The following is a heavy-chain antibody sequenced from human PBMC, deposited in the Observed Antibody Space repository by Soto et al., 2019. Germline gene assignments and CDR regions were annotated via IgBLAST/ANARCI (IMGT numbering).Heavy chain of an antibody. CDR2: IIPIFGTA. CDR1: GGTFSSYA. D-gene: IGHD6-13*01. CDR3: ARDAAAAADWFDP. J-gene: IGHJ5*02. Sequence: GASVKVSCKASGGTFSSYAISWVRQAPGQGLEWMGGIIPIFGTANYAQKFQGRVTITADESTSTAYMELSSLRSEDTAVYYCARDAAAAADWFDPWGQGTLVTVSS. V-gene: IGHV1-69*13.